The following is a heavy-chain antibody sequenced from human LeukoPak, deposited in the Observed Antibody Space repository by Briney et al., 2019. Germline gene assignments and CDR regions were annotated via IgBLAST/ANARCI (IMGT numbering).Heavy chain of an antibody. D-gene: IGHD3-10*01. CDR1: GYTFTGYY. J-gene: IGHJ5*02. CDR2: INPNSGGT. Sequence: ASVKVSCKASGYTFTGYYMHWVRQAPGQGLEWMGWINPNSGGTNYAQKFQGRVTMTRDTSISTAYMELSRLRSDDTAVYYCARKISGYGSWFDPWGQGTLVTVSS. CDR3: ARKISGYGSWFDP. V-gene: IGHV1-2*02.